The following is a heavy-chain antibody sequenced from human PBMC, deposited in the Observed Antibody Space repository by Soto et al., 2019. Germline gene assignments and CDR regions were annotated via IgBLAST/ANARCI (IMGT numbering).Heavy chain of an antibody. J-gene: IGHJ5*02. CDR1: GGTFSSYA. V-gene: IGHV1-69*13. Sequence: ASVKVSCKASGGTFSSYAISWVRQAPGQGLEWMGGIIPIFGTANYAQKFQGRVTITADESTSTAYMELSSLRSEDTAVHYCARVYLSWEFDPWGQGTLVTVSS. D-gene: IGHD1-26*01. CDR2: IIPIFGTA. CDR3: ARVYLSWEFDP.